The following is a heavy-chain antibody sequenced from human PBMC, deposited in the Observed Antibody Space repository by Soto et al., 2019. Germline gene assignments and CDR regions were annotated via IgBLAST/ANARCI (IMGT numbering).Heavy chain of an antibody. CDR1: GFTFSSYS. J-gene: IGHJ6*02. D-gene: IGHD1-26*01. Sequence: PGGSLRLSCAASGFTFSSYSMNWVRQAPGKGLEWVSSISSSSSYIYYADSVKGRFTISRDNAKNSLYLQMNSLRAKDTAVYYCAREYPFRGSYDARGYYGMDVWGQGTTVTVSS. V-gene: IGHV3-21*01. CDR3: AREYPFRGSYDARGYYGMDV. CDR2: ISSSSSYI.